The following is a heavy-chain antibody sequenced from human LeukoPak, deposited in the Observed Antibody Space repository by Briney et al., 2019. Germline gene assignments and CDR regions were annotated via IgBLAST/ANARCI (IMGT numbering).Heavy chain of an antibody. D-gene: IGHD3-10*01. CDR2: ISYDGSNK. J-gene: IGHJ4*02. CDR1: GFTFSSYG. Sequence: GRSLRLPCAASGFTFSSYGMHWVRQAPGKGLEWVAGISYDGSNKYYADSVQGRFTVSRDNSKNTLYLQMNSLRAEDTAVYYCAKGGSGNYYNEGYWGQGSLVTVSS. V-gene: IGHV3-30*18. CDR3: AKGGSGNYYNEGY.